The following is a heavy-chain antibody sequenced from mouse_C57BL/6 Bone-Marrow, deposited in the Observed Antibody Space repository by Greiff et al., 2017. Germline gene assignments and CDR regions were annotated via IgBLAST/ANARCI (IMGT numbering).Heavy chain of an antibody. Sequence: VQLQQSGPGLVQPSQSLSITCTVSGFSLTSYGVHWVRQSPGQGLEWLGVIWSGGSTDYNAAFISRLSISKDNSKSKVFYKMNSLQADDTAIYYCARRGIYYDYDGFAYWGQGTLVTVSA. J-gene: IGHJ3*01. CDR2: IWSGGST. CDR3: ARRGIYYDYDGFAY. V-gene: IGHV2-2*01. D-gene: IGHD2-4*01. CDR1: GFSLTSYG.